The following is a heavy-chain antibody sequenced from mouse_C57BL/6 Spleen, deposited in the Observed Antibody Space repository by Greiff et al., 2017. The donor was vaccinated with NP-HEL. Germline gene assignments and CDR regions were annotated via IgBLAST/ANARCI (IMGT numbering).Heavy chain of an antibody. Sequence: QVQLQQSGPELVKPGASVKISCKASGYAFSSSWMNWVKQRPGKGLEWIGRIYPGDGDTNYNGKFKGKATLTADKSSSTAYMQLSSLTSEDSAVYFCARSDYYGSDYWGQGTSVTVSS. CDR2: IYPGDGDT. CDR3: ARSDYYGSDY. J-gene: IGHJ4*01. CDR1: GYAFSSSW. V-gene: IGHV1-82*01.